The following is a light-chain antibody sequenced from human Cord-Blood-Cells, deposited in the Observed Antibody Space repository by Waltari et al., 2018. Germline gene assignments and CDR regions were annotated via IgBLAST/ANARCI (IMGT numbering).Light chain of an antibody. CDR2: RNN. CDR3: SAWDSSLSAWV. J-gene: IGLJ3*02. Sequence: QAGLTQPPSVSKGLRQTATLTCTGNSNNVGNQGAAWLQQHQGHPPKLLSYRNNNRPSGISERLSVSRSGNAASLTITGLQPEDEADYYCSAWDSSLSAWVFGGGTKLTVL. V-gene: IGLV10-54*01. CDR1: SNNVGNQG.